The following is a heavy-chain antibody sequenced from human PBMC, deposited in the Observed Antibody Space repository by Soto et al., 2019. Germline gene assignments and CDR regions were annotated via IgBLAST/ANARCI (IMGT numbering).Heavy chain of an antibody. D-gene: IGHD4-17*01. V-gene: IGHV2-5*02. CDR1: GFSLSTSGVG. J-gene: IGHJ4*02. CDR2: VYWDDTK. Sequence: SGPTLVNPTQTLTLTCTFSGFSLSTSGVGVGWISQPPGKALEWLAVVYWDDTKHYSPSLKSRLTITKDTSKNQVVLTMTNMDPVDTATYFCAHKGYGDYPLDYWGQGTLVTVSS. CDR3: AHKGYGDYPLDY.